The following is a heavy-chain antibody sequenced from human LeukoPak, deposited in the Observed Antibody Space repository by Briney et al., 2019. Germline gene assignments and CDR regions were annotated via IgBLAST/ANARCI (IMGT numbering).Heavy chain of an antibody. CDR1: GFTFSSYS. CDR2: ISSSSSYI. J-gene: IGHJ4*02. CDR3: ARDRVWFGESLTY. Sequence: GGSLRLSCAASGFTFSSYSMNWVRQAPGKGLEWVSSISSSSSYIYYADSVKGRFTISRDNAKNSLYLQMNSLRAEDTAVYYCARDRVWFGESLTYWGQGTLVTVSS. V-gene: IGHV3-21*01. D-gene: IGHD3-10*01.